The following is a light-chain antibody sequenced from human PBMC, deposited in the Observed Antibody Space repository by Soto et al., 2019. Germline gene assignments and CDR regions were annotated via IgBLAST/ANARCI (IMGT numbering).Light chain of an antibody. CDR3: LQEYNYPFT. CDR1: QTIFSW. J-gene: IGKJ2*01. Sequence: SQNTHSPSTPSAARGAIVTITCRASQTIFSWLAWYPQKPGKAAQILIYGASTLQTGVASRFRGSESATDCTLNVGRLKPEDAAADEGLQEYNYPFTFHQGTKVDIK. V-gene: IGKV1-6*01. CDR2: GAS.